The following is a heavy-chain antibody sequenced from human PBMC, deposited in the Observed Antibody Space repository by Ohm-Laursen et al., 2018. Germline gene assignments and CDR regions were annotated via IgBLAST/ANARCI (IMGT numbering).Heavy chain of an antibody. CDR1: AGSITNYY. Sequence: GTLSLTCTVSAGSITNYYWTWVRQPAGKGLEWIGRISSSGSTNYNPSLKSRVTMSVDTSKNQLSLKVNSVTAADTAVYYCARDLGFAAPMDVWGQGTTVTVSS. V-gene: IGHV4-4*07. D-gene: IGHD7-27*01. CDR2: ISSSGST. J-gene: IGHJ6*02. CDR3: ARDLGFAAPMDV.